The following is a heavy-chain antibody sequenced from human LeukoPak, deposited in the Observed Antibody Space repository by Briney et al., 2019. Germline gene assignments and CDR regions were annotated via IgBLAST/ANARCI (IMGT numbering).Heavy chain of an antibody. Sequence: GGSLRLSCAASGFTFSSYSMNWVRQAPGKGLEWVSSISSSSSYIYYADSVKGRFTISRDNAKNSLYLQMNSLRAEDTAVYYCARLHRTSYYFDYWGQGTLVTVSS. J-gene: IGHJ4*02. V-gene: IGHV3-21*04. CDR1: GFTFSSYS. D-gene: IGHD2-8*01. CDR3: ARLHRTSYYFDY. CDR2: ISSSSSYI.